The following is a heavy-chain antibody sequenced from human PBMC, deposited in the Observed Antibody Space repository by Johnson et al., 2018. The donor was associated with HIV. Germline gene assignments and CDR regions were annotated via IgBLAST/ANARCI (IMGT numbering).Heavy chain of an antibody. J-gene: IGHJ3*02. V-gene: IGHV3-7*01. CDR1: GFTFDDYG. CDR3: ARDSGWGLGAFDI. D-gene: IGHD6-19*01. CDR2: IKQDGSEK. Sequence: VQLVESGGSVVRPGGSLRLSCAASGFTFDDYGMSWVRQAPGKGLEWVANIKQDGSEKYYVDSVKGRFTISRDNAKNSLYLQMNSLRAEDTAVYYCARDSGWGLGAFDIWGQGTMVTVSS.